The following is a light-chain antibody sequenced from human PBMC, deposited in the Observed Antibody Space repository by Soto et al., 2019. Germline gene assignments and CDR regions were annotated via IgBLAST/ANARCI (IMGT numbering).Light chain of an antibody. CDR2: EVT. CDR1: TSDIGAYNY. V-gene: IGLV2-8*01. Sequence: QSVLTQPPSASGSPGQSVTISCTGTTSDIGAYNYVSWYQQRPGKAPKLIIYEVTRRPSGVPDRIFGSKSYTTASLTVSGLQAEDDAYYYCSSFAGTNSFVFGTGTKLTVL. J-gene: IGLJ1*01. CDR3: SSFAGTNSFV.